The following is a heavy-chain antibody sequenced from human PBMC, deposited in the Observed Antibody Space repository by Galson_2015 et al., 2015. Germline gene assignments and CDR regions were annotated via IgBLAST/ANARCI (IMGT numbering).Heavy chain of an antibody. CDR3: ARLVGNGIIDY. J-gene: IGHJ4*02. CDR2: TFYRSRWYN. Sequence: CAISGDSVSSDSASWNWFRQSPSRGFEWLGKTFYRSRWYNDHTPSVKSRIIINTDTSENQFSLHLNSVTPEDTAVYYCARLVGNGIIDYWGQGTLVTVSS. D-gene: IGHD2-8*01. V-gene: IGHV6-1*01. CDR1: GDSVSSDSAS.